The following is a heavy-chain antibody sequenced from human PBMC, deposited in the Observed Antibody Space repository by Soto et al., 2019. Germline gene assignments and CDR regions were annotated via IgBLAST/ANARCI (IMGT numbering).Heavy chain of an antibody. D-gene: IGHD3-3*01. CDR1: GFIVSGIF. Sequence: EVRLVESGGGLVQPGGSLRLSCAASGFIVSGIFMTWVRQVPGKGPEWVSTLSSDDKTYYADSVRGRLTISRDSSKNTLFLQMNPLRAEDTAVYHCARDIFGGSYDFCHGGQGTLVTVSS. CDR2: LSSDDKT. J-gene: IGHJ4*02. CDR3: ARDIFGGSYDFCH. V-gene: IGHV3-66*01.